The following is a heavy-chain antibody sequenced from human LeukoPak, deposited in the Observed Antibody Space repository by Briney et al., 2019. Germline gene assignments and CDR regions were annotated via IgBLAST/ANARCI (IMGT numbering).Heavy chain of an antibody. CDR3: ARRSYDGSGYYYADY. V-gene: IGHV4-39*01. CDR2: ISSGGST. J-gene: IGHJ4*02. CDR1: GGSISSSGYY. D-gene: IGHD3-22*01. Sequence: SETLSLTCTVSGGSISSSGYYWGWIRQPPGKGLEWIGSISSGGSTHYTPSLKSRVTISVEKSKNQFSLKLSSVTAADTAVYYCARRSYDGSGYYYADYWGQGTLVTVSS.